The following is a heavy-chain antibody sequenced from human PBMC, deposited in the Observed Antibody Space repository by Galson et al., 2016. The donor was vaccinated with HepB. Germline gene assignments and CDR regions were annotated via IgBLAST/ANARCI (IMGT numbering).Heavy chain of an antibody. CDR2: ISNSGKYI. CDR1: GSTFSNHG. V-gene: IGHV3-21*01. Sequence: SLRLSCAGSGSTFSNHGMSWVRQSPGKGLEWVSSISNSGKYIYDADSVKGRFTISRDTAKNSLYLQRNSPRAGNTAVYYCAIWPEWDLILDSWGQGTLVTVSS. D-gene: IGHD1-26*01. CDR3: AIWPEWDLILDS. J-gene: IGHJ4*02.